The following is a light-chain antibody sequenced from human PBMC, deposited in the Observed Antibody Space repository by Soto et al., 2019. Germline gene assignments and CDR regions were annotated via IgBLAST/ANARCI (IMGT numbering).Light chain of an antibody. CDR1: NINIGDNH. CDR2: GDS. CDR3: QSSDSRLSGSDV. Sequence: QSVLTQPPSVSAAPGQRVTIPCSGSNINIGDNHVSWYQHLPGTAPKLPIFGDSNRPSGVPDRFSGSKSGTSASLAITGLQADDEAYYYCQSSDSRLSGSDVFGTGTKVTVL. J-gene: IGLJ1*01. V-gene: IGLV1-40*01.